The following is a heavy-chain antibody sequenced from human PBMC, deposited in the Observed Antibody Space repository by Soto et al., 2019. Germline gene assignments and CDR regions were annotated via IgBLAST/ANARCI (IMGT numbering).Heavy chain of an antibody. D-gene: IGHD2-8*01. CDR1: GYTFTSYY. CDR3: ERDLLMAGAGAYFDY. V-gene: IGHV1-46*01. CDR2: ISPSAGSP. Sequence: ASVKVSCKASGYTFTSYYMHWVRQAPGQGLEWMGLISPSAGSPTYAQKFQGRVTMTRDTSTSTVYMELSSLRSEDTAVYYCERDLLMAGAGAYFDYWGQGTLVTVSS. J-gene: IGHJ4*02.